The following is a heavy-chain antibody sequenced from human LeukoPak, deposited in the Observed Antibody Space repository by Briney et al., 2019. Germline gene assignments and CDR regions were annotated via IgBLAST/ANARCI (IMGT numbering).Heavy chain of an antibody. CDR3: ARGLGWDSGTYLGA. Sequence: ASVKVSCKASEYTFSVYHIHWVRQAPGQGLEWMGWINPNSGDTNYAQKFQGRVSMTRDTSISTAYMDLSGLRSDDTALYYCARGLGWDSGTYLGAWGQGTLVTVSS. CDR1: EYTFSVYH. J-gene: IGHJ5*02. CDR2: INPNSGDT. V-gene: IGHV1-2*02. D-gene: IGHD1-26*01.